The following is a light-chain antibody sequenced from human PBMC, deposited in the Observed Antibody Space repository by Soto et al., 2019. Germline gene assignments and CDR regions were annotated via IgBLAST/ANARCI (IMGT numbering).Light chain of an antibody. J-gene: IGLJ1*01. Sequence: QSVLTQPASVSGSPGQSIAISCTGTSSDVGGYDYVSWYQQQPDKAPKLMIYEVTKRPSGVSSRFSGSKSGNTASLTISGLQSEDEADYYCSSHTSGSTRVFGTGTKVT. CDR1: SSDVGGYDY. CDR2: EVT. V-gene: IGLV2-14*01. CDR3: SSHTSGSTRV.